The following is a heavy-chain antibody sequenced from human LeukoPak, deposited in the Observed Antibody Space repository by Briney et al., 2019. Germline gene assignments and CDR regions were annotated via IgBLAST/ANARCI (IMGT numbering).Heavy chain of an antibody. CDR2: ISTSSSYI. J-gene: IGHJ4*02. V-gene: IGHV3-21*01. CDR1: GFTLSSYS. D-gene: IGHD3-10*01. CDR3: VKVAKYYYGSETYYFFEH. Sequence: GGSLRLSCAASGFTLSSYSMNWVRQAPGKGLEWVSFISTSSSYIYYADSVKGRFIISRDNARKSLDLQMNSLRVEDTGIYYCVKVAKYYYGSETYYFFEHWGQGTPVTASS.